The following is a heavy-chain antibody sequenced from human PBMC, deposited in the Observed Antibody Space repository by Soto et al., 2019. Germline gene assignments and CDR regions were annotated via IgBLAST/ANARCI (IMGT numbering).Heavy chain of an antibody. J-gene: IGHJ3*02. D-gene: IGHD5-18*01. Sequence: GGSLRLSCAASGFTFSDYYMSWIRQAPGKGLEWVSYISSSISTIYYADSVKGRFTISRDNAKNSLFLQMNSLRDEDTAVYYCARGSYGYRDAFDIWGQGTMVTVSS. CDR1: GFTFSDYY. CDR2: ISSSISTI. CDR3: ARGSYGYRDAFDI. V-gene: IGHV3-11*04.